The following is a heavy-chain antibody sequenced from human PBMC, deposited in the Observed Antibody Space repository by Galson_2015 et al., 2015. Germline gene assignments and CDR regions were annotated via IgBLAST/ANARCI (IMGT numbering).Heavy chain of an antibody. CDR3: ARRRDYFDY. J-gene: IGHJ4*02. CDR1: GASISSYY. V-gene: IGHV4-59*01. Sequence: ATLSLTCTVSGASISSYYWSWVRQPPGKGLEWIGYIYHSGTTNYNPSLKSRVTISVDTSKNQFSLKLSSVTAADTAVYYCARRRDYFDYWGQGTLVTVSS. CDR2: IYHSGTT.